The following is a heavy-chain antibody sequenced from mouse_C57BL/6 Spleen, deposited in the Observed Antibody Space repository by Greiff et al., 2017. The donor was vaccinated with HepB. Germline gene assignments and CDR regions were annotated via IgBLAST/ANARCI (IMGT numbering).Heavy chain of an antibody. Sequence: VQLQQSGPGLVQPSQSLSITCTVSGFSLTSYGVHWVRQSPGKGLEWLGVIWRGGSTDYNAAFMSRLSITKDNSKSQVFFKMNSLQADDTAIYYGAQEKGYQGGGYFDVWGTGTTVTVSS. J-gene: IGHJ1*03. V-gene: IGHV2-5*01. D-gene: IGHD2-2*01. CDR2: IWRGGST. CDR3: AQEKGYQGGGYFDV. CDR1: GFSLTSYG.